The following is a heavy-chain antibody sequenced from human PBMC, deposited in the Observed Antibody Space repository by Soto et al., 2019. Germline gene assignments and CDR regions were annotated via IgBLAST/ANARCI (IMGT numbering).Heavy chain of an antibody. Sequence: QVKLVESGGGLVEPGGSLRLSCTATGFNFSDFYMSWLRQAPGKGLEWISYISSTSTYTNYADSVQGRFPISRDNSKQSLYLQLHNLRAGDSAVYYCARDHYEILTGSGWFGPWGLGTLVTVSS. V-gene: IGHV3-11*06. J-gene: IGHJ5*02. CDR3: ARDHYEILTGSGWFGP. CDR2: ISSTSTYT. D-gene: IGHD3-9*01. CDR1: GFNFSDFY.